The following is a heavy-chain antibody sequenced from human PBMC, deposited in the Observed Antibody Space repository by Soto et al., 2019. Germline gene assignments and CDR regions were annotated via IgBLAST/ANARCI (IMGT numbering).Heavy chain of an antibody. Sequence: EVQLVESGGGLVQPGGSLRLSCAASGFTFSNYWMYWVRQAPGKGLVWVSRVNNDGTHTTHAGSVKGRFTISRDNAENTLYLQMNRLRAEDTAVYYCARGGLQHALDVWGQGSTVTVS. CDR1: GFTFSNYW. D-gene: IGHD6-13*01. J-gene: IGHJ6*02. CDR3: ARGGLQHALDV. CDR2: VNNDGTHT. V-gene: IGHV3-74*03.